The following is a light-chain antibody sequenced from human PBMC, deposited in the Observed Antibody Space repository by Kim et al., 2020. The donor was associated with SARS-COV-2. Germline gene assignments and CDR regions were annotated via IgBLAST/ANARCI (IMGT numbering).Light chain of an antibody. V-gene: IGLV2-8*01. CDR1: STDVGGYNY. J-gene: IGLJ2*01. CDR2: EVS. Sequence: QSALTQPPSASGSPGQSVAISCTGTSTDVGGYNYVSWYQQHPGKAPKVLIYEVSKRPSGVPDRFSGSKSGNTASLTVSGLQAEDEAENYCCSYAGSNKLLFGGGTQLTVL. CDR3: CSYAGSNKLL.